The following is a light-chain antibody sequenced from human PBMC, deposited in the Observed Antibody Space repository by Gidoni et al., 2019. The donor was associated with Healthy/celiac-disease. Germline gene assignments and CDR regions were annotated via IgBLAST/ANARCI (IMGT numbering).Light chain of an antibody. V-gene: IGKV3-20*01. CDR2: GAS. CDR3: QQYGSSPPRLT. J-gene: IGKJ4*01. Sequence: ELVLTQSPGTLSLSPGERATLSCRASQSVSSSYLAWYQQKPGQAPRLLIYGASRRATGIPDRFSGSGSGTDFTLTISRLEPEDFAVYYCQQYGSSPPRLTFGGGTKVEIK. CDR1: QSVSSSY.